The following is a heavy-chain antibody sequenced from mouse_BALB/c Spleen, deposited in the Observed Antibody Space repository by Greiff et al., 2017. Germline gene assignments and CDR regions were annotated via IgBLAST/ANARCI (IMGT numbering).Heavy chain of an antibody. CDR3: ASWYRYDVAY. J-gene: IGHJ3*01. Sequence: VQLQQSGAELVKPGASVKLSCTPSGFNIKDTYMHWVKQRPEQGLEWIGRIDPANGNTKYDPKFQGKATITADTSSNTAYLQLSSLTSEDTAVYYCASWYRYDVAYWGQGTLVTVSA. CDR2: IDPANGNT. V-gene: IGHV14-3*02. D-gene: IGHD2-14*01. CDR1: GFNIKDTY.